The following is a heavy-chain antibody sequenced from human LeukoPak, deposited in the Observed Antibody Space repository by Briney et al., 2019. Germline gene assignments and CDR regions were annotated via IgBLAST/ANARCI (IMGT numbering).Heavy chain of an antibody. J-gene: IGHJ5*02. V-gene: IGHV1-3*01. Sequence: KFQGRVTITRDTSASTAYMELRSLRSEDTAVYYCAREWSDSSGNLWGQGTLVTVSS. D-gene: IGHD3-22*01. CDR3: AREWSDSSGNL.